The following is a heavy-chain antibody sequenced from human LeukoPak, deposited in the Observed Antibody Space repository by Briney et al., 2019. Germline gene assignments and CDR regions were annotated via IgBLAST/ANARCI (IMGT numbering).Heavy chain of an antibody. CDR3: ARDRQAVVAATLYYFDY. V-gene: IGHV3-74*01. Sequence: GGSLRLSCAASGFTFSSYWMHWVRQAPGEGLVWFSRINSEGISTSYADSVKGRFTISRDNAKNTLYLQMNSLRAEDTAVYYCARDRQAVVAATLYYFDYWGQGTLVTVSS. CDR2: INSEGIST. J-gene: IGHJ4*02. CDR1: GFTFSSYW. D-gene: IGHD2-15*01.